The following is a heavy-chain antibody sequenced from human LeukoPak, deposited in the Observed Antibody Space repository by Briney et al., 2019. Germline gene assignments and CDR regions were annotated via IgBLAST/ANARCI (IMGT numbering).Heavy chain of an antibody. CDR3: ARASRGSHMGIYYGMDV. D-gene: IGHD2-21*01. J-gene: IGHJ6*02. CDR1: GYTFTGYY. Sequence: ASVKVSCKASGYTFTGYYMHWVRQAPGQGLEWMGWINPNSGGTNYAQKFQGRVTMTRDTSISTAYMELSRLRSEDTAVYYCARASRGSHMGIYYGMDVWGQGTTVTVSS. CDR2: INPNSGGT. V-gene: IGHV1-2*02.